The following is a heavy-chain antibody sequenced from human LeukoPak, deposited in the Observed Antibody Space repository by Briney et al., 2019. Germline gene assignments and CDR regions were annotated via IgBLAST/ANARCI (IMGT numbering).Heavy chain of an antibody. D-gene: IGHD1-26*01. CDR1: GFIVSSNY. V-gene: IGHV3-53*01. Sequence: PGGSLRLSCAASGFIVSSNYMSWVRQAPGKGLEWVSVIYSGGSTYYADSVKGRFTISRDNSKNTLYLQMNSLRAEDTAVYYCARIGESGSYYLDYWGQGTLVTVSS. J-gene: IGHJ4*02. CDR3: ARIGESGSYYLDY. CDR2: IYSGGST.